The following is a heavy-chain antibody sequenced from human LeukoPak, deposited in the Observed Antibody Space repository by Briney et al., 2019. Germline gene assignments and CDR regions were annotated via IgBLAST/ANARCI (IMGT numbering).Heavy chain of an antibody. Sequence: GGSLRLSCAASGFTFSSYWMHWVRQAPGKGLVWVSRINSDGSSTSCADSVKGRFTISRDNAKNTLYLQMNSLRAEDTAVYYCARGRSSARGNDYWGQGTLVTVSS. CDR2: INSDGSST. J-gene: IGHJ4*02. CDR3: ARGRSSARGNDY. D-gene: IGHD3-22*01. V-gene: IGHV3-74*01. CDR1: GFTFSSYW.